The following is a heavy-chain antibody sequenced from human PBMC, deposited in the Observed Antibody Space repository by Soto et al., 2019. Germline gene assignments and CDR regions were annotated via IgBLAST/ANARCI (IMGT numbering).Heavy chain of an antibody. CDR2: ISGSGAYT. V-gene: IGHV3-23*01. Sequence: EVQLLESGGGLVQPGGSLRLSCSASGFTFKSDAISWVRQAPGKGLEWVSGISGSGAYTYYADSVKGRFTISRDNSKNTVYMQMSSLRADDTAIYYCVKIVNTVATLHYSDYWGQGTLVTVSS. D-gene: IGHD4-17*01. CDR3: VKIVNTVATLHYSDY. CDR1: GFTFKSDA. J-gene: IGHJ4*02.